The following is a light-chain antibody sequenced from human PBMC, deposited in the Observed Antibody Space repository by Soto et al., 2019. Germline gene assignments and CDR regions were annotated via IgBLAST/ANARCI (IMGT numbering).Light chain of an antibody. V-gene: IGLV2-14*01. CDR1: SSDVGGYNL. CDR2: EVR. Sequence: QSVLTQPPSASGSPGQSVAISCTGTSSDVGGYNLVSWYQQRPGEAPKLIISEVRNRPSGISYRFTGSKSGNTASLTISGLQAEDEADYYCSSYTTTSTLVFGGGTKVTVL. J-gene: IGLJ3*02. CDR3: SSYTTTSTLV.